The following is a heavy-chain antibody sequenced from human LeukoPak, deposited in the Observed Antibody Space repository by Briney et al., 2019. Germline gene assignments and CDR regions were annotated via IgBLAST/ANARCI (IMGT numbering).Heavy chain of an antibody. V-gene: IGHV3-53*05. Sequence: GGSLRLSCAASGFTVSSNYMSWVRQAPGKGLEGVSVIYSGGSTYYADSVKGRFTISRDNSKNTLYLQMNSLRTEDTAVYYCAKDERVILANMDVWGKGTTVTISS. D-gene: IGHD2-21*01. CDR3: AKDERVILANMDV. CDR2: IYSGGST. J-gene: IGHJ6*03. CDR1: GFTVSSNY.